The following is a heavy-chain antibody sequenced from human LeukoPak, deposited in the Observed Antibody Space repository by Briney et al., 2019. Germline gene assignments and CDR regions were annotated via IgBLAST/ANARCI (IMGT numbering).Heavy chain of an antibody. J-gene: IGHJ3*02. V-gene: IGHV4-4*07. Sequence: PSETLSLTCTASGGSISSYYWSWIRQPAGKGLEWIGRIYTSGSTNYNPSLKSRVTMSVDTSKNQFSLKLSSVTAADTAVYYCARDFLRRGSGGSFAIGGWYVSEAFDIWGQGTMVTVSS. CDR1: GGSISSYY. D-gene: IGHD6-19*01. CDR3: ARDFLRRGSGGSFAIGGWYVSEAFDI. CDR2: IYTSGST.